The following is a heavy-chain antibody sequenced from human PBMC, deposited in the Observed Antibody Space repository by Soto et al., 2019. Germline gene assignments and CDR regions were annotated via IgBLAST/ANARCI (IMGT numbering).Heavy chain of an antibody. J-gene: IGHJ4*02. D-gene: IGHD1-1*01. CDR3: AAETGADTFDY. V-gene: IGHV1-2*02. CDR2: IKPRSGET. CDR1: GYNFNDYF. Sequence: QVHLVQSGDEVGEPGASVKVSCKASGYNFNDYFMHWVRQAPGQGLEWMGWIKPRSGETKYEQKFHGRVTLHSDMSISTAYMEVTLVTSADTAVYFCAAETGADTFDYWGQGTLVIVST.